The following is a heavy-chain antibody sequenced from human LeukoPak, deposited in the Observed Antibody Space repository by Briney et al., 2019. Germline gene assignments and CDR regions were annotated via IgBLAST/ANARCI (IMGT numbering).Heavy chain of an antibody. CDR1: GFTFSSYW. CDR3: ARVKMVRGRSMDV. D-gene: IGHD3-10*01. V-gene: IGHV3-7*01. CDR2: IKQDGSEK. Sequence: PGGSLRLSCAASGFTFSSYWMSWVRQAPGKGLEWVANIKQDGSEKYYVDSVKGRFTISRDNAKNSLYLQMNSLRAEDTAVYYCARVKMVRGRSMDVWGQGTTVTVSS. J-gene: IGHJ6*02.